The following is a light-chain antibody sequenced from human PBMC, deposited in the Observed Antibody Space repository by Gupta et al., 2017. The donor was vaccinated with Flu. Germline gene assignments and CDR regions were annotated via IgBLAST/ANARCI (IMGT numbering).Light chain of an antibody. CDR3: QQYMSYPCT. V-gene: IGKV1D-16*01. J-gene: IGKJ3*01. CDR2: AAS. Sequence: GDRVTITCRASQSISRWLAWYQQKPEKAPKLVIYAASILQSGVPSRFSGSRSGTDFTLTITNLQPEDFATYYCQQYMSYPCTFGPGITVEIK. CDR1: QSISRW.